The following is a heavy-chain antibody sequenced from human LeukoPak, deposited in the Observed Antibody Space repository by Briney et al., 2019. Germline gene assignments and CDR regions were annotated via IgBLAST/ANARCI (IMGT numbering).Heavy chain of an antibody. CDR1: GFTFSSYW. V-gene: IGHV3-7*01. D-gene: IGHD6-19*01. Sequence: GGSLRLSCAASGFTFSSYWMSWVRQAPGKGLEWVANIKQDGSKKYYVDSVKGRFTISRDNAKNSLYLQMNSLRAEDTAVYYCARDRGQWLVSNYYYYGIDVWGQGTTVTVSS. CDR3: ARDRGQWLVSNYYYYGIDV. J-gene: IGHJ6*02. CDR2: IKQDGSKK.